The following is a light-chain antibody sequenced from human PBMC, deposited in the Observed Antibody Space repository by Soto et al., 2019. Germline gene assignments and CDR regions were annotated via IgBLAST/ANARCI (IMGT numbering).Light chain of an antibody. Sequence: QSALTQPPSASGSLGQSVTIPCTGTSSDVGGYNYVSWYQQHPGKAPKLMVFAVSNRPSGVPDRFSGSKSGNTASLTVSGLQAEDEADYYCSSYAGSNNLVFGTGTQLTVL. J-gene: IGLJ7*01. CDR2: AVS. CDR3: SSYAGSNNLV. CDR1: SSDVGGYNY. V-gene: IGLV2-8*01.